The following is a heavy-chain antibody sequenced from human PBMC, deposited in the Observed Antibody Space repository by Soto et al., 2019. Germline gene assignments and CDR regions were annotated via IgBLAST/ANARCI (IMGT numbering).Heavy chain of an antibody. Sequence: GASVKVSCKASGYTFTSYGISWVRQAPGQGLEWMGWLSGYNGDTNYAQKLQGRVTMSTDASTSTAYMELRSLRSDDTAVYYCARDPGASTVTIDYWGQGTLVTVSS. CDR3: ARDPGASTVTIDY. CDR1: GYTFTSYG. J-gene: IGHJ4*02. V-gene: IGHV1-18*01. D-gene: IGHD4-17*01. CDR2: LSGYNGDT.